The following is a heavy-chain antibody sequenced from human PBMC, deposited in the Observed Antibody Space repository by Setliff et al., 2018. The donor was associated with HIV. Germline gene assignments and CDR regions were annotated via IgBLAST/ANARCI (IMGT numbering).Heavy chain of an antibody. CDR2: IYPSDSDT. CDR1: GYKFTTYW. Sequence: GESLKISCKGSGYKFTTYWIAWVRQMPGKGLEWMGMIYPSDSDTRYSPSFKGQVTISADKSINTAYLQWSGLRASDTAMYYCAKGGGLSFRYHDWFVKIWGQGTLVTVSS. V-gene: IGHV5-51*01. D-gene: IGHD3-9*01. J-gene: IGHJ3*02. CDR3: AKGGGLSFRYHDWFVKI.